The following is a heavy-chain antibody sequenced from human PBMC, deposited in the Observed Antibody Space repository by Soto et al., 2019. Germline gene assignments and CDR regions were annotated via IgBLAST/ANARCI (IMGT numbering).Heavy chain of an antibody. CDR2: ISYSGST. CDR1: GASITTYY. D-gene: IGHD3-10*01. J-gene: IGHJ5*02. Sequence: ETLSLTCSVSGASITTYYWSWIRQPPGKGLEWIGSISYSGSTKYNASLDNRVMISLDTSNHQFSLRLTSVTAADTALYYCSRDWDSSGLFDPWGQGALVTVSS. V-gene: IGHV4-59*01. CDR3: SRDWDSSGLFDP.